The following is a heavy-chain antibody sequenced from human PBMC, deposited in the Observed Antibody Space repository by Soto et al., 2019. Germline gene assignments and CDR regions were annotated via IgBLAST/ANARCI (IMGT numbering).Heavy chain of an antibody. D-gene: IGHD5-12*01. Sequence: PGGSLRLSCAASGFSFSSYAMGWVRQAPGKGLEWVSATSRLGGSTYYADSVEGRFTISRDNSKNTLYLQMNSLRAEDTAVYYCAKDPDRGGYNPDAFDMGAQGTMVTVSS. CDR3: AKDPDRGGYNPDAFDM. J-gene: IGHJ3*02. V-gene: IGHV3-23*01. CDR1: GFSFSSYA. CDR2: TSRLGGST.